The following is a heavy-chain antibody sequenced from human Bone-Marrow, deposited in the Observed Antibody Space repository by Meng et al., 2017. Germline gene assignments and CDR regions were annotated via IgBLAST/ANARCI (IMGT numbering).Heavy chain of an antibody. CDR3: GRDQGRELINH. CDR2: VYHRGDT. Sequence: QVQLQESGPGLVKASGTLSVTCTVFGDSISSDIWWSWVRQPPGKGLEWIGEVYHRGDTNYNPSLKSRVDISVDKSKNQFYLSLFSVTAADTAVYYCGRDQGRELINHWGQGTLVTVSS. D-gene: IGHD1-7*01. J-gene: IGHJ4*02. CDR1: GDSISSDIW. V-gene: IGHV4-4*02.